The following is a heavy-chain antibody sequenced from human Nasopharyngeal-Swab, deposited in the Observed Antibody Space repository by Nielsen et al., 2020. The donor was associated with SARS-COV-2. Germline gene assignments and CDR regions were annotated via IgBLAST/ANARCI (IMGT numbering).Heavy chain of an antibody. Sequence: QTHSLTCAISGDSVSSSSAAWNWIRQSPSRGLEWLGRTYYRSKWYNDYAVSVKSRITINPDTSKNQFSLHLNSVTPEDTAVYYCARARGAYGDYYYYYYTDVWGKGTTVTVSS. D-gene: IGHD4-17*01. CDR1: GDSVSSSSAA. CDR2: TYYRSKWYN. J-gene: IGHJ6*03. V-gene: IGHV6-1*01. CDR3: ARARGAYGDYYYYYYTDV.